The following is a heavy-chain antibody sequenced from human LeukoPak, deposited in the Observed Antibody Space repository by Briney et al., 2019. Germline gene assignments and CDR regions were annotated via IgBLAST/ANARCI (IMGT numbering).Heavy chain of an antibody. D-gene: IGHD1-1*01. CDR3: ARGPLGYSNYYYYYMDV. CDR1: GGSFSGYY. Sequence: PSETLSLTCAVYGGSFSGYYWSWIRQPPGKGLEWIGEINHSGSTNYNPSLKSRVTISVDTSKNQFSLKLSSVTAADTAVYYCARGPLGYSNYYYYYMDVWGKGTTVTVSS. CDR2: INHSGST. V-gene: IGHV4-34*01. J-gene: IGHJ6*03.